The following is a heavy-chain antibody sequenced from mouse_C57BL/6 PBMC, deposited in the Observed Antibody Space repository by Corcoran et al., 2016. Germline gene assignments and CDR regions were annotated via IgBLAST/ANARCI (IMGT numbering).Heavy chain of an antibody. J-gene: IGHJ4*01. Sequence: QIQLVQSGPELKKPGETVKISCKASGYTFTTYGLSWVKQAPGKGVQWMGWINTYSGVPKYADDFKGRFAFSLETSARTAYLQINNLKNEDTAKYFCASTTVVATRARDYWGQGTSVTVSS. D-gene: IGHD1-1*01. V-gene: IGHV9-3*01. CDR1: GYTFTTYG. CDR2: INTYSGVP. CDR3: ASTTVVATRARDY.